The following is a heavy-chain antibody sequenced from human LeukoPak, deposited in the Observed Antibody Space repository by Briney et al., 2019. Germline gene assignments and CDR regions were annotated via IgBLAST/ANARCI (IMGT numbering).Heavy chain of an antibody. Sequence: QPGGSLTLSCEDSGFTFRSYEMNWVRQAPGKGLEWIAYLSSSGSAFSYADSVKGRFTISRDNAKNSLYLQMNSLRAEDTAVYYCARDLIIWGASLLGAFDIWGQGTMVTVSS. CDR1: GFTFRSYE. CDR3: ARDLIIWGASLLGAFDI. D-gene: IGHD3-16*01. CDR2: LSSSGSAF. J-gene: IGHJ3*02. V-gene: IGHV3-48*03.